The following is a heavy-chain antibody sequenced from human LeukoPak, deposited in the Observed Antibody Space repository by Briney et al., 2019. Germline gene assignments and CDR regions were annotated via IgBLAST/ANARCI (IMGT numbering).Heavy chain of an antibody. V-gene: IGHV3-33*01. CDR2: VWFDGSKK. CDR3: ARGVDY. J-gene: IGHJ4*02. Sequence: GGSLRLSCAASGFTFSSYGMHWVRQAPGKGLEWVAVVWFDGSKKYSADSVKGRITISRDDSKNTLYLQMNSLRAEDTAVYYCARGVDYWGQGTLVTVSS. CDR1: GFTFSSYG.